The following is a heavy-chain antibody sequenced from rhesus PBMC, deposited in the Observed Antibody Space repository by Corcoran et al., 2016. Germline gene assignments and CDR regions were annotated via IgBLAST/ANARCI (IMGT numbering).Heavy chain of an antibody. Sequence: QVTLKESGPALVKPTQTLTLTCTFSGFSISTSGTGVGWIRQPPGKALEWLASIYWNDSKYYSTSLKSRLTISKDTSKNQVVLTMTNMDPVDTATYYCARVTALDRGPIFGRVMDAFDFWGQGLRVTVSS. J-gene: IGHJ3*01. V-gene: IGHV2-95*01. D-gene: IGHD3-3*01. CDR3: ARVTALDRGPIFGRVMDAFDF. CDR2: IYWNDSK. CDR1: GFSISTSGTG.